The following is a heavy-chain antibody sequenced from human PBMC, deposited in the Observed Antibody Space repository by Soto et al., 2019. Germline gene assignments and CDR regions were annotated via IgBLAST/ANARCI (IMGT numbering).Heavy chain of an antibody. D-gene: IGHD2-15*01. V-gene: IGHV4-4*02. CDR1: GGSISSSNW. J-gene: IGHJ4*02. CDR2: IYHSGST. Sequence: SETLSLTCAVSGGSISSSNWWSWVRQPPGKGLEGIGEIYHSGSTNYNPSLKSRVTISVDKSKNQFSLKLSSVTAADTAVYYCARDHGGYCSGGSCRKNFDYWGQGTLVTVSS. CDR3: ARDHGGYCSGGSCRKNFDY.